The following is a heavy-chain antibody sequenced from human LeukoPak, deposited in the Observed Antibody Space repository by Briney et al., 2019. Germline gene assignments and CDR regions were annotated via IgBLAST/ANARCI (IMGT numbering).Heavy chain of an antibody. J-gene: IGHJ3*02. CDR1: GFTLSNYW. V-gene: IGHV3-66*01. CDR3: ARNLGTLATGGVALDI. D-gene: IGHD1-14*01. CDR2: IYAGGST. Sequence: GGSLRLSCAGSGFTLSNYWMSWIRQAPGKGLEWVSVIYAGGSTHYPDSVMGRFTVSRDDSKNTVSLQMDSLRVEDTAVYYCARNLGTLATGGVALDIWGQGTMVTVAS.